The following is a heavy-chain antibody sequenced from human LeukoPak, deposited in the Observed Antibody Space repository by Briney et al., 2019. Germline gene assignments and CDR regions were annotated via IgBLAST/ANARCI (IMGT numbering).Heavy chain of an antibody. CDR3: ARTKSQSGSYRYYFDS. Sequence: SETLSLTCAVSGGSVGSGGHFWSWIRQPPGKGLEWIGYIYSTGSTNYNPSLKSRITMPVDTSKNQFSLKLSSVIAADAAVYYCARTKSQSGSYRYYFDSWGQGTLVTVSS. J-gene: IGHJ4*02. CDR2: IYSTGST. CDR1: GGSVGSGGHF. V-gene: IGHV4-61*08. D-gene: IGHD1-26*01.